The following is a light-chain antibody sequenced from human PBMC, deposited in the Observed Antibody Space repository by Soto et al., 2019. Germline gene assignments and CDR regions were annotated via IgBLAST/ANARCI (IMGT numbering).Light chain of an antibody. J-gene: IGKJ4*01. V-gene: IGKV1-9*01. CDR1: QDISNF. Sequence: DIQLTQSPSFLSASVGDRVTITCRASQDISNFLAWFQQKPGRAPKLLIYAVFTLQSGVPSRFSGSGSGAEFTLTISSLQPEDFATYYCQQLDSYPLTFGGGTKWIS. CDR2: AVF. CDR3: QQLDSYPLT.